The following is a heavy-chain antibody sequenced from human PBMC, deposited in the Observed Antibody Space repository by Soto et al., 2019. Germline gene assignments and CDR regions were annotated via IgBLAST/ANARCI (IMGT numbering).Heavy chain of an antibody. V-gene: IGHV4-59*01. CDR3: ALRSMAVVPEY. J-gene: IGHJ4*02. CDR2: IYYSGST. Sequence: PAETLSLTCTVSGGSLSRYYWSWLRPPPGKGLEYIGNIYYSGSTTDNPSRKSRVTTSVDTSKNQFSLKLSSVTAADTAVYYCALRSMAVVPEYWGQGTLVTVSS. CDR1: GGSLSRYY. D-gene: IGHD3-22*01.